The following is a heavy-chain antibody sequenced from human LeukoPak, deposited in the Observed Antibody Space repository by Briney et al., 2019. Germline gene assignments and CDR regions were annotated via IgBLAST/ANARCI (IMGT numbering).Heavy chain of an antibody. CDR3: ARDAGYYNYYMDV. CDR2: INPNNGGT. J-gene: IGHJ6*03. CDR1: GYTFTSYG. V-gene: IGHV1-2*02. Sequence: ASVKVSCKASGYTFTSYGISWVRQAPGQGLEWMGWINPNNGGTKFAQKFQGRVTMTRDTSITTTYMELSRLRSDDSAVYYCARDAGYYNYYMDVWGTGTPVTISS.